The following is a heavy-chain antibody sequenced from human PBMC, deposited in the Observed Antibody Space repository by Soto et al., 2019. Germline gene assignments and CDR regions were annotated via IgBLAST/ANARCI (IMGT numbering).Heavy chain of an antibody. D-gene: IGHD2-21*02. CDR2: ISSSSSYI. CDR1: GFTFSSYS. CDR3: ARECGGVCYSLGFDY. Sequence: EVQLVESGGGLDKPGGSLRLSCAASGFTFSSYSMNWVRQAPGQGLEWVSSISSSSSYIYYADTVKGRFTISRDNAKNSLYLQMNSLSAEDTAVYYCARECGGVCYSLGFDYWGQGTLVTVSS. V-gene: IGHV3-21*01. J-gene: IGHJ4*02.